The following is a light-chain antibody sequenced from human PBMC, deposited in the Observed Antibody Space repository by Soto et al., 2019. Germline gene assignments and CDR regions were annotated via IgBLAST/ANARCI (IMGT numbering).Light chain of an antibody. V-gene: IGKV1-5*03. CDR2: KAS. Sequence: DIQMTQSPSPLSASVGDRVTITCRASQSISAWLAWYQQKPGKAPKLLIYKASSLESGVPSRFSGSGSGTEFTLAISSLQPDDFATDYCQQYDSYSYTFGQGTKLEIK. CDR1: QSISAW. CDR3: QQYDSYSYT. J-gene: IGKJ2*01.